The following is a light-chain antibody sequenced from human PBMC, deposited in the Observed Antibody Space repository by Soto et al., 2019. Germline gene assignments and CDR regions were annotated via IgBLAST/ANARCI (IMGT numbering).Light chain of an antibody. CDR3: QQSYSTPPWT. CDR2: AAS. V-gene: IGKV1-39*01. Sequence: DIQMTQSPSSLFASLGDRKTNTCRASQRINSYLNWYQQKPGKAPKLLIYAASSLQSGVPSRFSGSGSGTDFTFTISSLQPEDFATYYCQQSYSTPPWTFGQGTKVDIK. J-gene: IGKJ1*01. CDR1: QRINSY.